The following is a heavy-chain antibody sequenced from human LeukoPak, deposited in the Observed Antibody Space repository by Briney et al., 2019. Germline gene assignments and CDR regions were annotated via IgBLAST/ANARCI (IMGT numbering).Heavy chain of an antibody. CDR2: IYSGGSP. Sequence: PGGSLRLSCAASGFTVSTNYMSWVRQSPGKGLEWVSVIYSGGSPYYADSGKGRFTISRDNSKNTLYLQMNSLRVEDTAMYYCARKLGTVDDYWGQGTLVTVSS. V-gene: IGHV3-53*01. CDR3: ARKLGTVDDY. D-gene: IGHD7-27*01. CDR1: GFTVSTNY. J-gene: IGHJ4*02.